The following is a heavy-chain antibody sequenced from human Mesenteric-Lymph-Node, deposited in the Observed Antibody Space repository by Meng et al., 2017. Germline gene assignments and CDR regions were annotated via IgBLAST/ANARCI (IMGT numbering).Heavy chain of an antibody. CDR3: SRQGSGEVDY. J-gene: IGHJ4*02. CDR1: GYNLSNCW. D-gene: IGHD6-19*01. Sequence: ECRKISRKGSGYNLSNCWIAWVRQVPGKGLEWMGIIYTSDSDTRHSPSFQGQITISADKSISTAYLQGSSLKDSDTAMYYCSRQGSGEVDYWGQGTRVTVSS. CDR2: IYTSDSDT. V-gene: IGHV5-51*01.